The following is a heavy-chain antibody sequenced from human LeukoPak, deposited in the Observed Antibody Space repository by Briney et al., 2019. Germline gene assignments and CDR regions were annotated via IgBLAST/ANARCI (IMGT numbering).Heavy chain of an antibody. CDR3: AKDDSGDTIFGVVIQDYFDY. V-gene: IGHV3-23*01. CDR1: GFTFSSYA. Sequence: PGGSLRLSCAASGFTFSSYAMSWVRQAPGKGLEWVSAISGCGGSTYYADSVKGRFTISRDNSKNTLYLQMNSLRAEDTAVYYCAKDDSGDTIFGVVIQDYFDYWGQGTLVTVSS. J-gene: IGHJ4*02. D-gene: IGHD3-3*01. CDR2: ISGCGGST.